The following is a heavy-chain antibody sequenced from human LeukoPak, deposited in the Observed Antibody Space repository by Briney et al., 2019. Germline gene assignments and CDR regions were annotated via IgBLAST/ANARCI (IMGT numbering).Heavy chain of an antibody. J-gene: IGHJ6*02. V-gene: IGHV1-69*13. CDR2: IIPIFGTA. CDR1: GGTFSSYA. CDR3: ARDGGVVPAAMNYYYGMDV. D-gene: IGHD2-2*01. Sequence: ASVKVSCKASGGTFSSYAISWVRQAPGQGLEWMGGIIPIFGTANYAQKFQGRVTITADESTSTAYMELSSLRSEDTAVYYCARDGGVVPAAMNYYYGMDVWGQGTTVTVSS.